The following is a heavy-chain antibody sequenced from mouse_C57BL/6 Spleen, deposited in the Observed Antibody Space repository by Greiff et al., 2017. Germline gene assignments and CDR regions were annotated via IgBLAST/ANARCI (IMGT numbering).Heavy chain of an antibody. J-gene: IGHJ1*01. Sequence: QVQLQQSGAELARPGASVKMSCKASGYTFTSYTMHWVKQRPGQGLEWIGYINPSSGYTKYNQKFKDKATLTADKSSSTAYMQLSSLTSEDSAVYYCARRESNWYFEVWGAGTTVTVSS. CDR2: INPSSGYT. CDR1: GYTFTSYT. CDR3: ARRESNWYFEV. V-gene: IGHV1-4*01. D-gene: IGHD1-3*01.